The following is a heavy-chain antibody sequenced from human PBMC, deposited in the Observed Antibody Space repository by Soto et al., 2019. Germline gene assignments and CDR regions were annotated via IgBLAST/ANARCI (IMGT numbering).Heavy chain of an antibody. CDR3: ARDRDPCCTNGVCYTLDY. CDR2: ISAYNGNA. V-gene: IGHV1-18*01. CDR1: GYTFTSYG. J-gene: IGHJ4*02. Sequence: ASVKVSCKASGYTFTSYGISWVRQAPGQGLEWMGWISAYNGNANYAQKFQGRVTITADKSTSTAYMELSSLRSEDTAVYYCARDRDPCCTNGVCYTLDYWGQRTLVTVSS. D-gene: IGHD2-8*01.